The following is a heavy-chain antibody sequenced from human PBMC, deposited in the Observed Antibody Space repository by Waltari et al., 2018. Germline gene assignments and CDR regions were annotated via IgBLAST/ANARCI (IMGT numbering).Heavy chain of an antibody. J-gene: IGHJ4*02. Sequence: QVQLQESGPGLVKPSETLSPTCTVSGASISDDDFYWDWIRQPPGKGLEWIGTIHYNGRTAHNPSLTSRVTIFVDTSKTQFSVTLISVTAADTAVYYCARRLVGSDYVDYWGPGTLVTVSS. CDR3: ARRLVGSDYVDY. CDR2: IHYNGRT. D-gene: IGHD2-8*02. CDR1: GASISDDDFY. V-gene: IGHV4-39*01.